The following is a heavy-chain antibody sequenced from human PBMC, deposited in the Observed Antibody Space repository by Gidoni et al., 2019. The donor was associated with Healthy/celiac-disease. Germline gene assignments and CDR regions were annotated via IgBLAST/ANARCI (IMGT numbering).Heavy chain of an antibody. CDR2: VYYSGST. J-gene: IGHJ6*02. CDR3: ARWVGGYHPLYYYGMDV. CDR1: GGSISSYY. Sequence: QVQLQESGPGLVKPSETLSLTCTVSGGSISSYYWSWIRQPPGKGLEWIGYVYYSGSTNYNPSLKSRVTISVDTSKNQFSLKLSSVTAADTAVYFCARWVGGYHPLYYYGMDVWGQGTTVTVSS. V-gene: IGHV4-59*01. D-gene: IGHD3-16*01.